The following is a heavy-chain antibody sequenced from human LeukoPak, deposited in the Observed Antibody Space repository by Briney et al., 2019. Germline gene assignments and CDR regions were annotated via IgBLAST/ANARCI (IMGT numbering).Heavy chain of an antibody. CDR2: INSDGGST. CDR3: ARDRQQLEWWFDP. Sequence: GGSLRLSCAASGFTFSSYWMHWVRQAPGKGLVWVSRINSDGGSTSYADSVKGRFTISRDNAKNTLYLQMNSLRAEDTAVYYCARDRQQLEWWFDPWGQGTLVTVSS. J-gene: IGHJ5*02. CDR1: GFTFSSYW. V-gene: IGHV3-74*01. D-gene: IGHD6-13*01.